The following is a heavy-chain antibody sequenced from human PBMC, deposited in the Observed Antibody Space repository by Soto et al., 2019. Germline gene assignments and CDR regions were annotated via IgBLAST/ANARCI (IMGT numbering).Heavy chain of an antibody. CDR3: ARDLAVYYYDSSGPPGNWFDP. CDR2: IYYSGST. V-gene: IGHV4-31*03. CDR1: GGSISSGGYY. Sequence: KASETLSLTCTVSGGSISSGGYYWSWIRQHPGKGLEWIGYIYYSGSTYYNPSLKSRVTISVDTSKNQFSLKLSSVTAADTAVYYCARDLAVYYYDSSGPPGNWFDPWGQGTLVTVSS. D-gene: IGHD3-22*01. J-gene: IGHJ5*02.